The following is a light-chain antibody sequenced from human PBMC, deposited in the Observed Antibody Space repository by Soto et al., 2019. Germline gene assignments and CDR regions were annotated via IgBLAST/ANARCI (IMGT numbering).Light chain of an antibody. CDR1: QNINSW. CDR2: KAS. V-gene: IGKV1-5*03. J-gene: IGKJ1*01. CDR3: QQYESYWT. Sequence: IQMTQSPPTLSASVGDRVTITCRASQNINSWLAWYQQKPGKAPALLIYKASNLQSGVPSRFSGSGSGTEFTLTISSLQPDDFATYYCQQYESYWTFGQGTKVEIK.